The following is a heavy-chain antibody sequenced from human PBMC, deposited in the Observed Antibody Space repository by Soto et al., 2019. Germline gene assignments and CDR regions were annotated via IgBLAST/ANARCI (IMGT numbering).Heavy chain of an antibody. CDR3: TRIEYYYYYGMDV. J-gene: IGHJ6*02. CDR1: GFTFSGSA. Sequence: EVQLVESGGGLVQPGGSLRLSCAASGFTFSGSAMHWVRQASGKGLEWVGRIRNKADSYATAYAASVKGRFTISRDDSKNTAYLQLNSLKTDDTAVYYCTRIEYYYYYGMDVWGQGTTVTVSS. V-gene: IGHV3-73*02. CDR2: IRNKADSYAT.